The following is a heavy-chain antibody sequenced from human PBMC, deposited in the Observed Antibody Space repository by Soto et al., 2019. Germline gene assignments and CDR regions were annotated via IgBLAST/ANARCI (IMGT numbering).Heavy chain of an antibody. D-gene: IGHD6-19*01. CDR3: ARDVARAVAGNFDL. V-gene: IGHV3-30-3*01. Sequence: QVQLVESGGGVVQPGRSLRLSCAASGFTFSSYAMHWVRQAPGKGLEWVAVISYDGSNKYYADSVKGRFTISRDNSKNAQYLQMNSRRAEDTAVYYCARDVARAVAGNFDLWGRGTLVTVSS. CDR2: ISYDGSNK. CDR1: GFTFSSYA. J-gene: IGHJ2*01.